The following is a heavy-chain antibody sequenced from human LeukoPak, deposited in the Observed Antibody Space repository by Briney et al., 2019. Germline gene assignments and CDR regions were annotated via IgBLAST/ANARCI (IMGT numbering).Heavy chain of an antibody. D-gene: IGHD6-13*01. V-gene: IGHV3-53*01. CDR3: GRTTAGSGNWFDP. Sequence: GGSLRLSCAASGFTISSNYISWVRQAPGKGLEWVSIIYSGGSTYYADSVKGRFTISRDNSKNTVYLQMNSLRAEDTAVYYCGRTTAGSGNWFDPWGQGTLVTVSP. J-gene: IGHJ5*02. CDR2: IYSGGST. CDR1: GFTISSNY.